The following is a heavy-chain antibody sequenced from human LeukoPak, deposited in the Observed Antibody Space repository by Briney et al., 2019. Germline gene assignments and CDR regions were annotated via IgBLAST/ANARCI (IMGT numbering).Heavy chain of an antibody. J-gene: IGHJ4*02. V-gene: IGHV4-59*12. CDR2: IYDSGRT. D-gene: IGHD3-9*01. Sequence: SETLSLTCTVSGGSISSYYWSWIRQPPGKGLEWIGYIYDSGRTKYNPSLKSRVTISEDTSNNQVSLKLSSVTAADTAVYYCARERPSYYDILTGYYPRSLPYYFDYWGQGTLVTVSS. CDR3: ARERPSYYDILTGYYPRSLPYYFDY. CDR1: GGSISSYY.